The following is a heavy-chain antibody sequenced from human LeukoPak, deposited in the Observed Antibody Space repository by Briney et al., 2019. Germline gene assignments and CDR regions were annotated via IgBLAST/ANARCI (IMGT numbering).Heavy chain of an antibody. CDR1: GVSISNYY. J-gene: IGHJ4*02. CDR3: AGDGGNGAFDY. Sequence: SETLSLTCSVSGVSISNYYWSWIRQPPGKGLEWIAYSGSTNYNPSLKSRVTISVDTSKNQFSLKLRSVTAADTAVYYCAGDGGNGAFDYWGQGTLVTVSS. D-gene: IGHD4-23*01. CDR2: SGST. V-gene: IGHV4-59*01.